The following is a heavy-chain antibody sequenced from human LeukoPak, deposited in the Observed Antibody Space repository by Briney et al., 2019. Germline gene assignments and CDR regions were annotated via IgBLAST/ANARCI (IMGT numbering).Heavy chain of an antibody. CDR3: AKDGAKDDRTGSLGHYFDY. CDR2: ISSSSGNA. V-gene: IGHV3-23*01. CDR1: SFTFSSYA. D-gene: IGHD3-22*01. Sequence: GGSLTLSCAASSFTFSSYAMMWLRQFPEKGLEWVSDISSSSGNANYADSVKGRFTVSRDNSKNTLYLQMISLRAEDTALYYCAKDGAKDDRTGSLGHYFDYWGQGILVIVSS. J-gene: IGHJ4*02.